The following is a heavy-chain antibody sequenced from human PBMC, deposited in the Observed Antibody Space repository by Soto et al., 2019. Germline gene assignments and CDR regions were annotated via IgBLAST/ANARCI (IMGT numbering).Heavy chain of an antibody. CDR3: ARHHGPTTSENWFDP. V-gene: IGHV1-18*01. D-gene: IGHD5-12*01. CDR2: ISTYSGDT. CDR1: GYTFFTYD. J-gene: IGHJ5*02. Sequence: EASVKVSCKASGYTFFTYDISWVRQAPGQGLEWMGRISTYSGDTKYAQKFQGRVTMTTDTSTTTAYLELRSLRSDDTAVYYCARHHGPTTSENWFDPWGQGTLVTVSS.